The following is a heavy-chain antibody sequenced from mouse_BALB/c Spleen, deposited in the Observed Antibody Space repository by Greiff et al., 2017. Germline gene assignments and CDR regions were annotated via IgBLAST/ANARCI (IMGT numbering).Heavy chain of an antibody. CDR2: FYPGSGSI. CDR1: GYTFTEYI. J-gene: IGHJ3*01. V-gene: IGHV1-62-2*01. D-gene: IGHD1-1*01. Sequence: QVQLQQSGAELVKPGASVKLSCKASGYTFTEYIIHWVKQRSGQGLEWIGWFYPGSGSIKYNEKFKDKATLTADKSSSTVYVELSRLTSEDSAVYFCARHEEAHYYGSSYWFAYWGQGTLVTVSA. CDR3: ARHEEAHYYGSSYWFAY.